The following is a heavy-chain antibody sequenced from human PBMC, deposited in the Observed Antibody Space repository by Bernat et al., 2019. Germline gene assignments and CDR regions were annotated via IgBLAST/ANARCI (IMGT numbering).Heavy chain of an antibody. J-gene: IGHJ4*02. CDR3: ARQRKSGWGTDY. CDR1: GGSISSSSYY. Sequence: QLQLQESGPGLVKPSETLSLTCTVSGGSISSSSYYWGWIRQPPGKGLEWIGSIYYSGSTYYNPSLKSRVTISVDTSKNQFSLKLSTVTAADTAVYYCARQRKSGWGTDYWGQGTLVTVSS. CDR2: IYYSGST. V-gene: IGHV4-39*01. D-gene: IGHD3-16*01.